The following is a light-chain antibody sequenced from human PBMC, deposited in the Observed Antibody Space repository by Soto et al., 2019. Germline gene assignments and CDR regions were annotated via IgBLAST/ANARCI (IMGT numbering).Light chain of an antibody. CDR1: QGISIY. Sequence: DIQMTQSPSSLSASVGDRVTITCRASQGISIYLAWYQQKPGKVPKHLIYAASTLQSGVPSRFTSSGSGTDFTLTISSLQPEDVATYYCQKYDVVPWTFGQGTKVEIK. V-gene: IGKV1-27*01. CDR2: AAS. J-gene: IGKJ1*01. CDR3: QKYDVVPWT.